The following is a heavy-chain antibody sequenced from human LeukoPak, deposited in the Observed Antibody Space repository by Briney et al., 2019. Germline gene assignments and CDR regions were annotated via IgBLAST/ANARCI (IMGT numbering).Heavy chain of an antibody. CDR3: ARGGDTSSWYAWFDP. V-gene: IGHV4-59*02. J-gene: IGHJ5*02. Sequence: SETLSLTCSVSGGSVTDYYWSWIRQPPGKALEWIGYIYHSGSTKYNPSLKSRVTISIDTSKHQFSLKLSSVTAADTAMYYCARGGDTSSWYAWFDPWGQGTLVTVSS. CDR2: IYHSGST. D-gene: IGHD6-13*01. CDR1: GGSVTDYY.